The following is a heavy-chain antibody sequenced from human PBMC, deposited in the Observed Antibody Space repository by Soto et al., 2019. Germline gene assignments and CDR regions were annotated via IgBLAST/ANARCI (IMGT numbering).Heavy chain of an antibody. CDR2: INAGNGNT. CDR1: GYTFTDYF. J-gene: IGHJ1*01. D-gene: IGHD3-22*01. Sequence: ASVKVSCKASGYTFTDYFMNWMRQAPGQRLEWMGWINAGNGNTKYSQKLQGRVTITRDTSSSTAYMQLSSLRSEDTAVYYCARDATVFYDCSPANQHWGQGTLVTVSS. V-gene: IGHV1-3*01. CDR3: ARDATVFYDCSPANQH.